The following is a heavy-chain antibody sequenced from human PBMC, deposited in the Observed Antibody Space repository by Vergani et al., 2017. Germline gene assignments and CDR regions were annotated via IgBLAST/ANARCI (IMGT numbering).Heavy chain of an antibody. CDR2: INHSGST. CDR3: ASGKYYSXSTSHFRGRYFDV. CDR1: GGSFSGYY. V-gene: IGHV4-34*01. Sequence: QVQLQQWGAGLLKPSETLALTCAVYGGSFSGYYWSWIRQPPGKGLEWIGEINHSGSTNYNPSLKSRVTISVDTSKNQFSLKLSSVTAADTAVYYCASGKYYSXSTSHFRGRYFDVWGRGTLVTVPS. D-gene: IGHD3-16*01. J-gene: IGHJ2*01.